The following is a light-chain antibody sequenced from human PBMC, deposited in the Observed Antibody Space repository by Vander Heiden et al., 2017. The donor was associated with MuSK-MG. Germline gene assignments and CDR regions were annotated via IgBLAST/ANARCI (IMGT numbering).Light chain of an antibody. J-gene: IGKJ1*01. CDR3: QQSDNMPRT. CDR1: QSITKY. Sequence: DIQMTQSPSSLSASVGDRVTIICRASQSITKYLNWYQQKPGKAPKLLIYAASSLQSGVPTRFSGSGSWTDFTLTISGLQPEDLATYYCQQSDNMPRTFGQGTKVEIK. CDR2: AAS. V-gene: IGKV1-39*01.